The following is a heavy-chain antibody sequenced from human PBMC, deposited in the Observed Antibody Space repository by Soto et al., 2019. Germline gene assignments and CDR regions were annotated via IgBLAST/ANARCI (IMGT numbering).Heavy chain of an antibody. V-gene: IGHV4-39*01. D-gene: IGHD3-10*01. CDR1: GGSISSSSYY. J-gene: IGHJ6*02. CDR2: IYYSGST. Sequence: SETLSLTCTVSGGSISSSSYYWGWIRQPPGKGLEWIGSIYYSGSTYYNPSLKSRVTISVDTSKNQFSLKLSSVTAADTAVYYCARHIRGVIYYYYGMDVWGQGTTVPVSS. CDR3: ARHIRGVIYYYYGMDV.